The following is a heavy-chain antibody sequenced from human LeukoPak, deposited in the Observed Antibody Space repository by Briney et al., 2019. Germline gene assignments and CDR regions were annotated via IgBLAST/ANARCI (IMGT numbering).Heavy chain of an antibody. Sequence: SETLSLTCAVYGGSFSGYYWSWIRQPPGKGLEWIGEINHSGSTNYNPSLKSRVTISVDTSKNQFSLKLSSVTAADTAVYYCARVVSDYYGSGSYLPFDYWGQGTLVTVSS. CDR3: ARVVSDYYGSGSYLPFDY. CDR2: INHSGST. D-gene: IGHD3-10*01. V-gene: IGHV4-34*01. CDR1: GGSFSGYY. J-gene: IGHJ4*02.